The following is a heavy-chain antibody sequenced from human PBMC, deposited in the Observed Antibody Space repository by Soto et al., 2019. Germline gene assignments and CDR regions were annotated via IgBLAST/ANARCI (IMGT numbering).Heavy chain of an antibody. J-gene: IGHJ6*02. CDR3: ARGAINTLAYYYGMDG. CDR2: IIPIFGTT. Sequence: SVKVSCKASGGTFSSYTMSWVRQAPGQGLEWMGGIIPIFGTTTYAHKFQGRVTITADESTSTVYMELSSLRGEDTAVYYCARGAINTLAYYYGMDGWGQGTTIIVSS. CDR1: GGTFSSYT. V-gene: IGHV1-69*13. D-gene: IGHD2-15*01.